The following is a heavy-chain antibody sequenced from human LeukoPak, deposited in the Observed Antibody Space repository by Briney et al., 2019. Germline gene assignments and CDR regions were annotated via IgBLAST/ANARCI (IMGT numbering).Heavy chain of an antibody. CDR1: GFTFSSYS. Sequence: GGSLRLPCAASGFTFSSYSMNWVRQAPGKGLEWVSSISSSSSYIYYADSVKGRFTISRDNAKNSLYLQMNSLRAEDTAVYYCARGQSHYDFWSGYYYFDYWGQGTLVTVSS. J-gene: IGHJ4*02. D-gene: IGHD3-3*01. CDR3: ARGQSHYDFWSGYYYFDY. CDR2: ISSSSSYI. V-gene: IGHV3-21*01.